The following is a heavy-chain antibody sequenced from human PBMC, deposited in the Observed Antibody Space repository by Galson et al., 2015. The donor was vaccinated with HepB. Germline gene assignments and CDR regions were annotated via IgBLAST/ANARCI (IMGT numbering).Heavy chain of an antibody. J-gene: IGHJ3*02. Sequence: SVKVSCKASGYTFTSYAMHWVRQAPGQRLEWMGWINAGNGNTKYSQKFQGRVTITRDTSASTAYMELSSLRSEDTAVYYCARVWIAVAAYRGGHAFDIWGQGTMVTVSS. CDR2: INAGNGNT. D-gene: IGHD6-19*01. V-gene: IGHV1-3*01. CDR1: GYTFTSYA. CDR3: ARVWIAVAAYRGGHAFDI.